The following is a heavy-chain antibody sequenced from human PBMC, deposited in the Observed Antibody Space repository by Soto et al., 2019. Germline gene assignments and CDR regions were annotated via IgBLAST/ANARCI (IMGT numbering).Heavy chain of an antibody. Sequence: QVQLQESGPGLVKPSETLSLTCTVSGGSVSSGSYYWSWIRQPPGKGLEWIGYINYSGSTNYNPSLKSRVTISVDTSKNQFSLKLSSVTAADTAVYYCAKIGATVTNLGFDYCGQGTLVTVSS. V-gene: IGHV4-61*01. D-gene: IGHD4-17*01. CDR3: AKIGATVTNLGFDY. CDR2: INYSGST. J-gene: IGHJ4*02. CDR1: GGSVSSGSYY.